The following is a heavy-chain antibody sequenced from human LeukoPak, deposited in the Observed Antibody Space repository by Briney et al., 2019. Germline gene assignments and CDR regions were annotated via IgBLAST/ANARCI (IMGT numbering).Heavy chain of an antibody. CDR3: ATGGASSSSYYYYGMDV. Sequence: GGSLRLSCAASGFTFSDYYMSWIRQAPVKGLEWVSYISSSGSTIYYADSVKGRFTISRDNAKNSLYLQMNSLRAEDTAVFYCATGGASSSSYYYYGMDVWGLGTTVTVSS. J-gene: IGHJ6*02. CDR2: ISSSGSTI. D-gene: IGHD6-13*01. CDR1: GFTFSDYY. V-gene: IGHV3-11*04.